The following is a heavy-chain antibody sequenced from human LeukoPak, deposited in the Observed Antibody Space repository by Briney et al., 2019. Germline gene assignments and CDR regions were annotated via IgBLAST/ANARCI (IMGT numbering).Heavy chain of an antibody. J-gene: IGHJ5*02. CDR3: AKEFHGSGPS. Sequence: GGSLRLSCEASGFNFSAYSMNWFRQAPGKGLEWVSYISRSSKTIYYSDSVRGRFTVSRDNAKNTLYLQMNSLRAEDTAVYYCAKEFHGSGPSWGQGTLVTVSS. V-gene: IGHV3-48*01. CDR2: ISRSSKTI. CDR1: GFNFSAYS. D-gene: IGHD3-10*01.